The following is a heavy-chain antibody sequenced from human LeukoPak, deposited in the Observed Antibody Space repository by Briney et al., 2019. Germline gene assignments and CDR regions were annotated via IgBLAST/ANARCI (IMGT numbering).Heavy chain of an antibody. CDR2: ISSNGGSI. CDR3: AKGIAAGDLTTFDY. Sequence: GGSLRLSCSASGFTFSSYAINCVRQAPGKGLEYVSGISSNGGSIYYADSVKGRFTISRDNSVNTLYLQMSSLRTEDTAVYYYAKGIAAGDLTTFDYWGQGTLVTVSS. J-gene: IGHJ4*02. D-gene: IGHD6-13*01. CDR1: GFTFSSYA. V-gene: IGHV3-64D*06.